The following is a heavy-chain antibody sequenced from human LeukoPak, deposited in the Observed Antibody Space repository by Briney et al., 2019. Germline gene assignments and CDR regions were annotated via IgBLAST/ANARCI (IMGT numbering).Heavy chain of an antibody. CDR1: GFTFSSYA. Sequence: GGSLRLSCAASGFTFSSYAMHWVRQAPGKGLEWVAVISYDGSNKYYADSVKGRFTISRDNSKNTLYLQMNSLRAEDTAVYYCAGTVNYYYYGMDVWGQGTTVTVSS. V-gene: IGHV3-30-3*01. CDR3: AGTVNYYYYGMDV. J-gene: IGHJ6*02. D-gene: IGHD4-11*01. CDR2: ISYDGSNK.